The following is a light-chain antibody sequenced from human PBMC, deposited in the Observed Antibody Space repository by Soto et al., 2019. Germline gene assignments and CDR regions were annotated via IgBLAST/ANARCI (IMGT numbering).Light chain of an antibody. J-gene: IGKJ5*01. V-gene: IGKV1-39*01. CDR2: SAS. CDR1: QRINIY. Sequence: DIQMTQSPSSLSTSVGDRVTITCRASQRINIYLNWYRQKPGKAPELLIYSASNLQSGVPSRFSGSGSGTDFTLTISSLQPEDFATYYCQQSFSTPTFGQGTRLDIK. CDR3: QQSFSTPT.